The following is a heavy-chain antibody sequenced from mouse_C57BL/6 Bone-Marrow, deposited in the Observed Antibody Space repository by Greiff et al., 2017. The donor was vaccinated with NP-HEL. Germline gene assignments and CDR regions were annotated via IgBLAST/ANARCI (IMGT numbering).Heavy chain of an antibody. J-gene: IGHJ4*01. V-gene: IGHV1-39*01. Sequence: VQLQQSGPELVKPGASVKISCKASGYSFTDYNMNWVKQSNGKSLEWIGVINPNYGTTSYNQKFKGKATLTVDQSSSTAYMQLNSLTSEDSAVYYCVITTVVVPYYAMDYWGQGTSVTVSS. D-gene: IGHD1-1*01. CDR3: VITTVVVPYYAMDY. CDR2: INPNYGTT. CDR1: GYSFTDYN.